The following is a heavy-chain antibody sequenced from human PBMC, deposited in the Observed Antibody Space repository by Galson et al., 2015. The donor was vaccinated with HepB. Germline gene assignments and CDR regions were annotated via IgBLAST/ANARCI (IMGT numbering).Heavy chain of an antibody. V-gene: IGHV3-48*01. CDR3: ARVADADYGDHSHFDS. Sequence: SLRLSCAASGFAVSNNYMTWVRQAPGKGLEWISYISTSSETIHYADSVKGRLTISRDNAQNSLYLQINSLRAEDTAVYYCARVADADYGDHSHFDSWGQGTLVTVSS. CDR1: GFAVSNNY. CDR2: ISTSSETI. J-gene: IGHJ4*02. D-gene: IGHD4-17*01.